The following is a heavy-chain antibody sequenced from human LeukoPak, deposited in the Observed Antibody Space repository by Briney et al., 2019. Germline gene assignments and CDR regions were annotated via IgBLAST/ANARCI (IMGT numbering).Heavy chain of an antibody. CDR1: GYTFTSYD. CDR2: MNPNSGNT. Sequence: GASVKVSCKASGYTFTSYDINWVRQATGQGLEWMGWMNPNSGNTGYAQKFQGRVTITRNTSISTAYMELSSLRSEDTAVYYCARGFIGSGWYGYYYMDVWGKGTTVTVSS. D-gene: IGHD6-19*01. CDR3: ARGFIGSGWYGYYYMDV. J-gene: IGHJ6*03. V-gene: IGHV1-8*03.